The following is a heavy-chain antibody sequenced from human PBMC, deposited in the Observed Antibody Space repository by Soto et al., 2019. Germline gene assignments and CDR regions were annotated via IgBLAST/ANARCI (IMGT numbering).Heavy chain of an antibody. CDR3: ARGQSPRYYYDSSGYYNY. CDR1: GFNFGNYA. Sequence: GGSLRLSCAASGFNFGNYAISWVRQAPGKGPEWVSSIGGGGSTYYADSVKGRFTISRDNAKNSLYLQMNSLRAEDTAVYYCARGQSPRYYYDSSGYYNYWGQGTLVTVSS. CDR2: IGGGGST. J-gene: IGHJ4*02. V-gene: IGHV3-23*01. D-gene: IGHD3-22*01.